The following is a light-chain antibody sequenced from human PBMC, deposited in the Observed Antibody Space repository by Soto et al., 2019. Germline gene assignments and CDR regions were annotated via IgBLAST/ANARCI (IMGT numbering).Light chain of an antibody. Sequence: EIVLTQSPGTLSLSPGERATLSCRASQSVSSSYLAWYQQKPGQAPRLLIYGASSRATGIPDRFSGSGSGTDFTLTISRLEPKDFAVFYCQQYDSSPLPFGGGTKGEIK. CDR2: GAS. CDR3: QQYDSSPLP. J-gene: IGKJ4*01. CDR1: QSVSSSY. V-gene: IGKV3-20*01.